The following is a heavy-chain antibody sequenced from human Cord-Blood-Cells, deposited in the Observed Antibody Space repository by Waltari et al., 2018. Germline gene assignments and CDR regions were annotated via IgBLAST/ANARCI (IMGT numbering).Heavy chain of an antibody. V-gene: IGHV1-2*02. D-gene: IGHD3-10*01. J-gene: IGHJ4*02. CDR3: ARDRYYGSGSYYN. CDR1: GYTFTGYY. Sequence: QVQLVQSGAEVKKPGASVKVSCKASGYTFTGYYMHWVRQAPGQGLEWMGWINPNSGGTTYAQKFQGRVTMTRDTSISTAYMELSRLRSDDTAVYYCARDRYYGSGSYYNWGQGTLVTVSS. CDR2: INPNSGGT.